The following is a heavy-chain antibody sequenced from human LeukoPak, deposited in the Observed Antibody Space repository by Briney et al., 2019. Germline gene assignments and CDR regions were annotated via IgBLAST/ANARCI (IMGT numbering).Heavy chain of an antibody. Sequence: ASVKVSCKATGHTFTGYYMHWVRQAPGQGLEWMGWINPNSGGTNHAQKFQGRVSMTRDTSISTAYMELSRLRSDDTAVYYCAQSSGWDSLKYWGQGTLVTVSS. D-gene: IGHD6-19*01. J-gene: IGHJ4*02. V-gene: IGHV1-2*02. CDR1: GHTFTGYY. CDR2: INPNSGGT. CDR3: AQSSGWDSLKY.